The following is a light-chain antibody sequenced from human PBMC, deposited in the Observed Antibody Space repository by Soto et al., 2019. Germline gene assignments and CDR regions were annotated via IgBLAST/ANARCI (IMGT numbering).Light chain of an antibody. V-gene: IGKV3-15*01. CDR3: QQYNNWPPA. CDR2: GAS. CDR1: QSVVNY. Sequence: EIVLTQSPGTLSLSPGERATLSCRTSQSVVNYQLAWYRQKPGQAPRLLIYGASTRATGIPARFSGSGSGTEFTLTISSLQSEDFAVYYRQQYNNWPPAFGQGTKVDIK. J-gene: IGKJ1*01.